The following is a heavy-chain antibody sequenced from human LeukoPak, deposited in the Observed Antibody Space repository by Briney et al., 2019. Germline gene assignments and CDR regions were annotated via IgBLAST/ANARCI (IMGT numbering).Heavy chain of an antibody. J-gene: IGHJ6*02. CDR3: ARGLLWFGGDGMDV. CDR2: ISYDGSNK. V-gene: IGHV3-30*04. D-gene: IGHD3-10*01. CDR1: GFTFSSYA. Sequence: GSLRLSCAASGFTFSSYAMHWVRQAPGKGLEWVAVISYDGSNKYYADSVKGRFTISRDNSKNTLYLQMNSLRATDTAVYYCARGLLWFGGDGMDVWGQGTTVTVSS.